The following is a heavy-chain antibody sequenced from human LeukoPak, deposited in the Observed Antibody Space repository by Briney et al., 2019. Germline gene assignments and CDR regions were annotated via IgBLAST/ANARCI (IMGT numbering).Heavy chain of an antibody. CDR1: GFTFTSYT. CDR2: IMRTADVT. CDR3: ARASSITIFGVVIGNWFDP. Sequence: PGGSLRLSCAASGFTFTSYTMNWVRQAPGRGLEWISYIMRTADVTSYADSVEGRFTISRDDAKNSLYLQMNSLRAEDTAVYYCARASSITIFGVVIGNWFDPWGQGIRVTVSS. J-gene: IGHJ5*02. D-gene: IGHD3-3*01. V-gene: IGHV3-48*01.